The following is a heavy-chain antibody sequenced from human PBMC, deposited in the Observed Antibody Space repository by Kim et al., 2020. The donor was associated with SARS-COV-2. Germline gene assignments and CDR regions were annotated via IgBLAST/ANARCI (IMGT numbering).Heavy chain of an antibody. Sequence: AQKFQGRVTITADESTSTAYMELSSLRSEDTAVYYCTYYDSSGYYPEFDYWGQGTLVTVSS. V-gene: IGHV1-69*01. J-gene: IGHJ4*02. D-gene: IGHD3-22*01. CDR3: TYYDSSGYYPEFDY.